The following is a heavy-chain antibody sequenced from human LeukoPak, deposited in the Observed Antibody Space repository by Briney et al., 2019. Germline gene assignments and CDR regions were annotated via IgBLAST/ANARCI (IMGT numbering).Heavy chain of an antibody. J-gene: IGHJ4*02. V-gene: IGHV4-4*07. CDR3: ARLIAEVGRGTNYFDT. D-gene: IGHD2-21*01. CDR1: GASVTTSY. CDR2: VYISGDT. Sequence: SETLSLTCTVSGASVTTSYWSWIRQSAGKGLEWIGRVYISGDTKYNPSLMGRVFMSLDVSKCQFSLSLRSVTAADTAVYFCARLIAEVGRGTNYFDTWGQGTPVTVSS.